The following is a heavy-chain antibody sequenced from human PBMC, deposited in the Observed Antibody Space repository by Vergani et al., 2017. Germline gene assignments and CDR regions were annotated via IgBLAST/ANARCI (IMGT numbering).Heavy chain of an antibody. D-gene: IGHD6-13*01. CDR1: GYTFTGYY. V-gene: IGHV1-2*02. CDR2: INPNSGGT. CDR3: AREVRARDIAAAEQTPYYYYGMDV. J-gene: IGHJ6*02. Sequence: QVQLVQSGAEVKKPGASVKVSCKASGYTFTGYYMHWVRQAPGQGLEWMGWINPNSGGTNYAQKFQGRVTMTRDTSISTAYMELSRLRSDDTAVYYCAREVRARDIAAAEQTPYYYYGMDVWGQGTTVTVSS.